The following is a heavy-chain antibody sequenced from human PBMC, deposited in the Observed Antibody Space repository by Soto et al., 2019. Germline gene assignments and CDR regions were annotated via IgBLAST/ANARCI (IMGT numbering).Heavy chain of an antibody. V-gene: IGHV3-30*18. D-gene: IGHD6-13*01. J-gene: IGHJ4*02. Sequence: QVQLVESGGGVVQPGRSLRLSCAASGFTFRNYGIHWVRQAPGKGLEWVAVISSDGGNKYHADSVKGRFTISRDNSKDTLYLQMNSLRVEDTAVYYCAKDGDIAAAGYYFDYWGQGTLVTVSS. CDR2: ISSDGGNK. CDR1: GFTFRNYG. CDR3: AKDGDIAAAGYYFDY.